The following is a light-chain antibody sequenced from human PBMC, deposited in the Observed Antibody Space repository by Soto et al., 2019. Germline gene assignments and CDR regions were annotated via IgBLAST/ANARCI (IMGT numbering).Light chain of an antibody. Sequence: GDRVTITCRASQSISSYLNWYQQKPGKAPKLLIYAASSLQSGVPSRFSGSGSGTDFTLTISSLQPEDFATYYCQQSYSTPKTFGQGTKVEIK. J-gene: IGKJ1*01. CDR1: QSISSY. CDR2: AAS. V-gene: IGKV1-39*01. CDR3: QQSYSTPKT.